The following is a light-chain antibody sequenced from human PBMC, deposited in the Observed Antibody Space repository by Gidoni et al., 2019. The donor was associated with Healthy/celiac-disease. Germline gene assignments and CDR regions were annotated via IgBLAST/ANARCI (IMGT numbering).Light chain of an antibody. Sequence: IVMTQSPDSLAVSLGERATINCKSSQSVLYSSNNKNYLAWYPQKPGQPPKLLIYWASTRESGVPDRFSGSGSGTDFTLTISSLQAEDVAVYYCQQYYSTPRTFGQGTKVEIK. CDR1: QSVLYSSNNKNY. CDR3: QQYYSTPRT. J-gene: IGKJ1*01. CDR2: WAS. V-gene: IGKV4-1*01.